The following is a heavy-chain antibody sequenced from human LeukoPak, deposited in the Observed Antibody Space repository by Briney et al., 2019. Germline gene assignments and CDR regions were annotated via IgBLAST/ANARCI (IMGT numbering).Heavy chain of an antibody. CDR3: AKEKLELRAFDY. CDR2: ISGSGGST. J-gene: IGHJ4*02. CDR1: GRTFSSYA. Sequence: GGSLRRSCAASGRTFSSYAMSWGRQAPGKGLEWGSAISGSGGSTYYADSVKGRFTISRDNSKNTLYLQMNRLRAEDTAVYYCAKEKLELRAFDYWGQGTLVTVSS. D-gene: IGHD1-7*01. V-gene: IGHV3-23*01.